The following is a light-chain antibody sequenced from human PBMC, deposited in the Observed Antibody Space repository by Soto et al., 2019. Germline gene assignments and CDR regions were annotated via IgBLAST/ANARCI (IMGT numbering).Light chain of an antibody. J-gene: IGLJ3*02. Sequence: QSALTQPASVSGSPGQSITISCTGTSSDVGYYNYVSWYQHHPGKVPKLIIYEVSNRPSRISNRFSGSKSGNTASLTISGLQAEDKADYYCTSYTTSSTQVFGGGTKVTVL. CDR1: SSDVGYYNY. V-gene: IGLV2-14*01. CDR3: TSYTTSSTQV. CDR2: EVS.